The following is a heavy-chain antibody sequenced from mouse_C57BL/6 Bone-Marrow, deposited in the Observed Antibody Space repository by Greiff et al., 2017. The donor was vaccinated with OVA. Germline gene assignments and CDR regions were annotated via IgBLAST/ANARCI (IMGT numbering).Heavy chain of an antibody. J-gene: IGHJ3*01. D-gene: IGHD3-2*02. CDR1: GFTFSSYA. CDR3: AREGQLRKAY. CDR2: ISDGGSYT. Sequence: EVQGVESGGGLVKPGGSLKLSCAASGFTFSSYAMSWVRQTPEKRLEWVATISDGGSYTYYPDNVKGRFTISRDNAKNNLYLQMSHLKSEDTAMYYCAREGQLRKAYWGQGTLVTVSA. V-gene: IGHV5-4*01.